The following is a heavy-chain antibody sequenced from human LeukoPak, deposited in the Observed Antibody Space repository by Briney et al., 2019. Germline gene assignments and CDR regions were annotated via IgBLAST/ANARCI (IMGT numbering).Heavy chain of an antibody. Sequence: ASVTVSFTASGYTFTSYAMHWVRQAPGQRLEWMGWINAGNGNTKYSQKFQGRVTITRDTSASTAYMELGSLRSEDTAVYYCARGSQLMGVDYWGQGTLVTVSS. CDR2: INAGNGNT. D-gene: IGHD2-2*01. CDR1: GYTFTSYA. V-gene: IGHV1-3*01. CDR3: ARGSQLMGVDY. J-gene: IGHJ4*02.